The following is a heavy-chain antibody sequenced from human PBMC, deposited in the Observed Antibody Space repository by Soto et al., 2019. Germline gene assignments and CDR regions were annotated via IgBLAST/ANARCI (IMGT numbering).Heavy chain of an antibody. D-gene: IGHD3-3*01. CDR3: ERGGGWRGNPGNYYYYGMDV. CDR2: ISGSGSTI. J-gene: IGHJ6*02. V-gene: IGHV3-48*03. CDR1: GFTFSSYA. Sequence: GGSLRLSCAASGFTFSSYAMNWVRQAPGKGLEWVSGISGSGSTIYYADSVKGRFTISRDNAKNSLYLQMNSVRAEDTAVYYCERGGGWRGNPGNYYYYGMDVWGQGTTVTVSS.